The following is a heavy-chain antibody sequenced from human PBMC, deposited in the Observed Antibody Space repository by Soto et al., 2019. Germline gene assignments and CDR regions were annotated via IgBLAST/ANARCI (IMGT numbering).Heavy chain of an antibody. J-gene: IGHJ6*02. D-gene: IGHD3-10*01. Sequence: ASVKVSCKASGYTFTTYGISWLRQAPGEGLEWLGWINTHNGNTNYAQNLQGRVFMTADTSTNTAYMELRSLRSDDTAIYYCTREGSAPYYYYGMDAWGQGTTVTVSS. CDR2: INTHNGNT. V-gene: IGHV1-18*01. CDR1: GYTFTTYG. CDR3: TREGSAPYYYYGMDA.